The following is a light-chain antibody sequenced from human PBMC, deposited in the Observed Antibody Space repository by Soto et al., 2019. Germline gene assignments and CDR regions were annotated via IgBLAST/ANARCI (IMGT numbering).Light chain of an antibody. CDR1: SSDVGGYNY. V-gene: IGLV2-14*01. CDR2: EVS. J-gene: IGLJ3*02. Sequence: QSALTQPASVSGSPGQSITISCTGTSSDVGGYNYVSWYQRHPGEAPKRIIYEVSNRPSGVSNRFSGSKSGNTASLVISGLQSEDEADYFCASYTSSTTLVFGGGTKLTVL. CDR3: ASYTSSTTLV.